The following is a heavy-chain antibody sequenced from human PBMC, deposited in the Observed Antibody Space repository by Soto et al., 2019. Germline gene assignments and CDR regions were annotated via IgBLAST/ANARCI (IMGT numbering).Heavy chain of an antibody. V-gene: IGHV3-33*06. D-gene: IGHD6-13*01. CDR1: GFTFSNFG. CDR3: AKGRLRSSSWYDSPWYFDY. CDR2: VSNDENIK. J-gene: IGHJ4*02. Sequence: PGGSLRLSCVASGFTFSNFGMHWVRQAPGKGLEWVAVVSNDENIKQYADSVRGRFAISRDNSKNTLYLQMNSLRAEDTAVYYCAKGRLRSSSWYDSPWYFDYWGQGTLVTVSS.